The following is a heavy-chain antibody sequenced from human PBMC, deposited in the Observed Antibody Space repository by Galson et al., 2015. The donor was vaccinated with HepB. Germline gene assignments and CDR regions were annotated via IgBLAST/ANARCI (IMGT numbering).Heavy chain of an antibody. J-gene: IGHJ4*02. CDR1: GCTLTELS. Sequence: SCKVSGCTLTELSMHWVRQAPGNGLAWMGGFDPENNETVYAQKFQGRVTMTEDTSTDTGYMELRSLRSEDTALYYCATQVVDFWSGYCYWGQGTLVTVSS. CDR2: FDPENNET. D-gene: IGHD3-3*01. V-gene: IGHV1-24*01. CDR3: ATQVVDFWSGYCY.